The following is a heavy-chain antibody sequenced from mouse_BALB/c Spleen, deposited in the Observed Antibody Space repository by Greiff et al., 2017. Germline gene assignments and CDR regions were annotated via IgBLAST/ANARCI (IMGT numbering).Heavy chain of an antibody. V-gene: IGHV1S81*02. CDR3: TRSGEVLFDY. CDR1: GYTFTSYY. CDR2: INPSNGGT. J-gene: IGHJ2*01. Sequence: VQLQQSGAELVKPGASVKLSCKASGYTFTSYYMYWVKQRPGQGLEWIGEINPSNGGTNFNEKFKSKATLTVDKSSSTAYMQLSSLTSEDSAVYYCTRSGEVLFDYWGQGTTLTVSS.